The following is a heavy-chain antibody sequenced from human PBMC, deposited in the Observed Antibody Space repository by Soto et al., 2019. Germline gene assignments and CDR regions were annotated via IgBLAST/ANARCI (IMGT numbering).Heavy chain of an antibody. CDR1: GGSFSGYY. CDR2: INHSGST. Sequence: QVQLQQWGAGLVKPSETLSLTCAVYGGSFSGYYWSWIRQPPGKGLEWIGEINHSGSTNYNPSLKSRVTISVDTSKNQFSLKLSSVTAADTAVYYCARGGYCSSTSCTPKYDYWGQGTLVTVSS. J-gene: IGHJ4*02. V-gene: IGHV4-34*01. D-gene: IGHD2-2*01. CDR3: ARGGYCSSTSCTPKYDY.